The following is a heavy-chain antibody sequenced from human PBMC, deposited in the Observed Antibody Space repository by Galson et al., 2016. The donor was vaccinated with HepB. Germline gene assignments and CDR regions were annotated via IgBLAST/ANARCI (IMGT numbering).Heavy chain of an antibody. CDR3: VQGSTAPAV. CDR2: ISRSGDST. J-gene: IGHJ6*04. CDR1: GFTFRNYG. Sequence: SLRLSCAASGFTFRNYGMTWVRQAPGKGLEVVSSISRSGDSTDYADSVKGRFTISRDNSKNTLSLQMNSLTAEHTAIYYCVQGSTAPAVWGKGTTVTVSS. D-gene: IGHD2-2*01. V-gene: IGHV3-23*01.